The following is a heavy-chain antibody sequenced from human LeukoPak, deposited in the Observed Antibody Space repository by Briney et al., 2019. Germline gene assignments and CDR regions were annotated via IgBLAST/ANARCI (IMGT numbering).Heavy chain of an antibody. V-gene: IGHV5-51*01. CDR2: IYPGDSDT. CDR1: GYSFTSYW. Sequence: GESLKISCKGSGYSFTSYWIGWVRQMPGKGLEWTGIIYPGDSDTRYSPSFQGQVTISADKSISTAYLQWSSLKASDTAMNYCARHRGRITMVRGVIPKVGWFDPWGQGTLVTVSS. J-gene: IGHJ5*02. CDR3: ARHRGRITMVRGVIPKVGWFDP. D-gene: IGHD3-10*01.